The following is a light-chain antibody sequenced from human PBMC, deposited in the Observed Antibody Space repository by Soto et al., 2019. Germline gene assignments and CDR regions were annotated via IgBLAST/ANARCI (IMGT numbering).Light chain of an antibody. V-gene: IGKV3-20*01. CDR2: GAS. Sequence: ASPSQRASQSISSSFLAWYQQKPGQAPRLLIYGASSRATGIPDRFSGTGSETDFTLTISRLEPEDFVVYCWQLSANLPITSAEGTRLEIK. CDR1: QSISSSF. CDR3: QLSANLPIT. J-gene: IGKJ5*01.